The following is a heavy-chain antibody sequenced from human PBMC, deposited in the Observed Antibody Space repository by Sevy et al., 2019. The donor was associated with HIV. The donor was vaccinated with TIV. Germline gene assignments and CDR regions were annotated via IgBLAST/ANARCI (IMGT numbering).Heavy chain of an antibody. CDR3: ARDLNSSGYGFFDY. J-gene: IGHJ4*02. V-gene: IGHV1-18*01. CDR1: GYTFTSCG. CDR2: ISAYNGNT. Sequence: ASVKVSCKASGYTFTSCGISWVRQAPGQGLEWMGWISAYNGNTNYAQKLQGRVTMTTDTSTSTAYMELRSLRSDDTAVYYCARDLNSSGYGFFDYWGQGTLVTVSS. D-gene: IGHD3-22*01.